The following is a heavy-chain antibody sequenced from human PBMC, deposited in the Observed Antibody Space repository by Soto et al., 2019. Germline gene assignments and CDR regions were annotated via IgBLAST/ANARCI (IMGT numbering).Heavy chain of an antibody. Sequence: SETLSLTCTVSGGSISSSSYYWGWIRQPPGKGLEWIGSIYYSGSTYYNPSLKSRVTISVDTSKNQFSLKLSSVTAADTAVYYCARRGRGAGTVYYYYYMDVWGKGTTVTVSS. CDR2: IYYSGST. CDR1: GGSISSSSYY. V-gene: IGHV4-39*01. D-gene: IGHD6-19*01. J-gene: IGHJ6*03. CDR3: ARRGRGAGTVYYYYYMDV.